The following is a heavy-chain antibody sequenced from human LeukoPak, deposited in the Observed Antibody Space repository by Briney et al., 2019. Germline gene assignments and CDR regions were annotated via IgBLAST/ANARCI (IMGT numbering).Heavy chain of an antibody. CDR2: ISSSSSYI. V-gene: IGHV3-21*01. D-gene: IGHD1-7*01. Sequence: PGGSLRLSCAASGFTFSSYSMNWVRQAPGKGLEWVSSISSSSSYIYYADSVKGRFTISRDNAKNSLYLQMNSLRAEDTAVYYCARDRAGSWNYLYYYYYMDVWGKGTTVTVS. CDR3: ARDRAGSWNYLYYYYYMDV. J-gene: IGHJ6*03. CDR1: GFTFSSYS.